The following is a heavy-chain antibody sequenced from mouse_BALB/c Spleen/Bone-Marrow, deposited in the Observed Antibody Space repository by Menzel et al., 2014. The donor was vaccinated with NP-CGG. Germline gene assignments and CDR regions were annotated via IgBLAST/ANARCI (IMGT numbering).Heavy chain of an antibody. V-gene: IGHV6-6*02. CDR1: GFTFSNYW. CDR2: IRLKSTNYAT. D-gene: IGHD2-4*01. CDR3: TRPYYDYRYFDV. Sequence: EVMLVESGGGLVQPGGSMKLSCVASGFTFSNYWMNWVRQSPEKGLEWVAEIRLKSTNYATHYAESVKGRFTISRDDSKSSVYLQMNNLRAEDTGTYYCTRPYYDYRYFDVWGAGTTVTVSS. J-gene: IGHJ1*01.